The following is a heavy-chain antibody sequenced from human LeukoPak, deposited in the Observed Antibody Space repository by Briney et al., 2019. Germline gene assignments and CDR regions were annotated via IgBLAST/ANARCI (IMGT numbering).Heavy chain of an antibody. V-gene: IGHV4-30-4*08. D-gene: IGHD5-24*01. CDR3: ARAVEASLQPRFDP. CDR2: IYYSGTT. J-gene: IGHJ5*02. CDR1: GGSISSSSYY. Sequence: SETLSLTCTVSGGSISSSSYYWSWIRQPPGKGLEWIGYIYYSGTTYYNPSLKSRVSISVDTSKNQFSLKLSSVTAADTAVYYCARAVEASLQPRFDPWGQGSLVTVSS.